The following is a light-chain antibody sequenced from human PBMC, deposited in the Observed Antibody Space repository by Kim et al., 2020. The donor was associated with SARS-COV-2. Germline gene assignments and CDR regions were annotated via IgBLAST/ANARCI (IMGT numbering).Light chain of an antibody. Sequence: SPGERATLSCRASQRVSHNLAWYQQKPGQAPSLLIHGASTRATGIPGRFSGSGSGTEFTLTISSLQSEDFAVYYCQHYNNWPSLTFGGGTKVDIK. CDR3: QHYNNWPSLT. CDR2: GAS. J-gene: IGKJ4*01. V-gene: IGKV3-15*01. CDR1: QRVSHN.